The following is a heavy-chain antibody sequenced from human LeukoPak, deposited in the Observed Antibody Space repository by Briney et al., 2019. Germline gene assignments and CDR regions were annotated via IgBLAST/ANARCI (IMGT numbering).Heavy chain of an antibody. Sequence: SETLSHTCAVYGGSFSGYYWTWIRQTPEKGLEWIGEMNPSGSTSYNPSLKSRVTISVDTSKNQFSLKLSSVTAADMAVYYCARGRQDVTMIVVVMTAVSYYLDVWGKGTTVTVS. D-gene: IGHD3-22*01. CDR1: GGSFSGYY. V-gene: IGHV4-34*01. CDR3: ARGRQDVTMIVVVMTAVSYYLDV. CDR2: MNPSGST. J-gene: IGHJ6*03.